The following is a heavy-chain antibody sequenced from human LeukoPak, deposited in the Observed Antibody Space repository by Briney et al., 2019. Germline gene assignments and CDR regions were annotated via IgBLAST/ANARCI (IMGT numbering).Heavy chain of an antibody. D-gene: IGHD4-17*01. V-gene: IGHV4-59*01. CDR1: GGSISSYY. Sequence: SETLSLTCTVPGGSISSYYWSWIRQPPGKGLEWIGDISYSGRTNYNPSLKSRVTMSVDTSKNHFSLKLSSVTAADTAVYYCARHRGGATYDFWGQGTLVTVSS. CDR2: ISYSGRT. J-gene: IGHJ4*02. CDR3: ARHRGGATYDF.